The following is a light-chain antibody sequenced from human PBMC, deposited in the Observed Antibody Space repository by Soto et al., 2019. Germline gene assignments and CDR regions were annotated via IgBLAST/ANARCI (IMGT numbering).Light chain of an antibody. V-gene: IGKV1-5*01. CDR3: HQYNRYSPWT. CDR2: HAS. CDR1: QRISSW. J-gene: IGKJ1*01. Sequence: DIQMTSSLAAPSASEEDRVPITCRASQRISSWLAWYQQTPGKAPKLLLSHASRLVGGVPSTISGRESDQKFTLSISCLQPDDFATYYCHQYNRYSPWTLGPGPTVDI.